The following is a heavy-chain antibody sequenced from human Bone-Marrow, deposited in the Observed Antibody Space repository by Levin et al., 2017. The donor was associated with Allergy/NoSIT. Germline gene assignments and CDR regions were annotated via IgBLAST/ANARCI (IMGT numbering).Heavy chain of an antibody. D-gene: IGHD4-23*01. CDR1: GFTFSSYW. V-gene: IGHV3-74*01. Sequence: QTGGSLRLSCAASGFTFSSYWMHWVRQAPGKGLVWVSRINSDGSSTSYADSVKSRFTISRDNAKNTLYLQMNSLRAEDTAVYYCARAGGVVTFYYYYGMDVWGQGTTVTVSS. J-gene: IGHJ6*02. CDR3: ARAGGVVTFYYYYGMDV. CDR2: INSDGSST.